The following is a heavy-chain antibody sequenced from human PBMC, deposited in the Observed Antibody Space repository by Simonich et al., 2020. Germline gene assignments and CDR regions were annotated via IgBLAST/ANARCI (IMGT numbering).Heavy chain of an antibody. Sequence: QVQLQESGPGLVKPSETLSLTCAVSGYSISSGYYWGWIRQPPGKGLEWIGSIYHNGRTYYNPSLKSRVTISVDTSKNQFSRKLSSVTAADTAVYYCARVGYSNYYYYGMDVWGQGTTVTVSS. CDR3: ARVGYSNYYYYGMDV. CDR2: IYHNGRT. V-gene: IGHV4-38-2*01. CDR1: GYSISSGYY. J-gene: IGHJ6*02. D-gene: IGHD6-13*01.